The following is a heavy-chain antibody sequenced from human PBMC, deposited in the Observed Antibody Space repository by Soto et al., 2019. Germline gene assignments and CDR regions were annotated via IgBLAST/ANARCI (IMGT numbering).Heavy chain of an antibody. CDR1: GVSITRSSYS. CDR3: ARLRGSGSLAYFDS. Sequence: SETLSLTCTVSGVSITRSSYSWGWFRQSPGKGPEWIANAHHHSGSSYYNPSLTTPFHISLDTSANEFSLTVQSVTASDTALYYCARLRGSGSLAYFDSWGQGALVTVSS. V-gene: IGHV4-39*01. J-gene: IGHJ4*02. D-gene: IGHD3-10*01. CDR2: AHHHSGSS.